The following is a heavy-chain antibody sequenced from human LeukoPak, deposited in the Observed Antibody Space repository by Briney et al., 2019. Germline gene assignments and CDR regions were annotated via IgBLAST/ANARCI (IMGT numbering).Heavy chain of an antibody. CDR1: GFTFSSYA. CDR3: ARERELYSSGYQNWFDP. V-gene: IGHV3-23*01. D-gene: IGHD3-22*01. Sequence: PGGSLRLSCAASGFTFSSYAMSWVRQAPGKGLEWVSAISGSGGSTYYADSVKGRFTFSRDNSKNTLYLQMNSLRAEDTAVYYCARERELYSSGYQNWFDPWGQGTLVTVSS. J-gene: IGHJ5*02. CDR2: ISGSGGST.